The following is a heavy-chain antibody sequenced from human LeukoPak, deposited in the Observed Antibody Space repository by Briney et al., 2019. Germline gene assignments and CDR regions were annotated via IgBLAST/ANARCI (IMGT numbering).Heavy chain of an antibody. CDR3: SRASGTYSWFDP. Sequence: SETLSLTCTVSGGSISSSSYFWGWIRQPPGKGLEWIGSIYYSGSTYYNPSLKSRVTISVDTSNNQFSLKLRSVTAADTAVYYCSRASGTYSWFDPWGPGTLVTVSS. CDR2: IYYSGST. D-gene: IGHD1-26*01. V-gene: IGHV4-39*07. J-gene: IGHJ5*02. CDR1: GGSISSSSYF.